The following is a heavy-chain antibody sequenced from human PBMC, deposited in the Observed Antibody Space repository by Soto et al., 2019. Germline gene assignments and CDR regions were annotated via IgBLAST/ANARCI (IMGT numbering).Heavy chain of an antibody. CDR1: GFSLSTSGVG. D-gene: IGHD2-8*01. CDR3: SDRSNKSWVFEL. J-gene: IGHJ4*02. Sequence: GSGPTLVNPTQTLTLTCTFSGFSLSTSGVGVGWIRQPPGKALEWLALIYWGDDERYSPSLRTRLTITKDTSKSQVVLTMTKMEPVDKATYYCSDRSNKSWVFELWGQGTL. CDR2: IYWGDDE. V-gene: IGHV2-5*02.